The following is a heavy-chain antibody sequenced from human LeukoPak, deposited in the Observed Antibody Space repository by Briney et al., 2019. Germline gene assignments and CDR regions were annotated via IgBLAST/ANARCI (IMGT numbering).Heavy chain of an antibody. CDR3: ARRGFEQLHLDY. V-gene: IGHV5-51*01. CDR1: GSNFTSYW. Sequence: GASLQISFKGSGSNFTSYWIGLVRPLPGKGLEYMGSIYPGDSDNRYSPSFQGQVTISASKSISTAYLQCRHLEASAHAMYYCARRGFEQLHLDYWGQGTLVTVSS. D-gene: IGHD3-9*01. J-gene: IGHJ4*02. CDR2: IYPGDSDN.